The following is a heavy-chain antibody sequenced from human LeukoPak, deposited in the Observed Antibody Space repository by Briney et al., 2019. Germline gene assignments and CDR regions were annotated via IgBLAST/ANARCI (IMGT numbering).Heavy chain of an antibody. Sequence: PAGGSLRLSCAASGFTFSSYGMHWVRQAPGKGLEWVAFIRYDGSNKYYADSVKGRFTISRDNSKNTLYLQMNSLRAEDTAVYYCANIRYCSGGSCPSPFDYWGQGTLVTVSS. V-gene: IGHV3-30*02. J-gene: IGHJ4*02. CDR2: IRYDGSNK. D-gene: IGHD2-15*01. CDR3: ANIRYCSGGSCPSPFDY. CDR1: GFTFSSYG.